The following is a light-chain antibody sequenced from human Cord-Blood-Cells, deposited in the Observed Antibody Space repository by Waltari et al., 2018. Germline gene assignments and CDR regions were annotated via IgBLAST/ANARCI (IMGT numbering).Light chain of an antibody. J-gene: IGKJ5*01. CDR2: DAS. CDR1: QSVSSY. V-gene: IGKV3-11*01. CDR3: QQRSNWPPIT. Sequence: EIVLTQSPATLSLSPGERATLSCRASQSVSSYLAWYQQKPGQAPRLLIYDASNRATGIPARFSGSGSGTDFTLTISSLEPEDFAVYYCQQRSNWPPITLGQGTR.